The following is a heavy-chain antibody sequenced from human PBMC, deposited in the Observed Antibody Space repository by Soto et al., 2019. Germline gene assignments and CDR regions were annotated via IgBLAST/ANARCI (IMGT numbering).Heavy chain of an antibody. Sequence: PGESLKISCKGSGYSFTSYWISWVRQMPGKGLEWMGRIDPSDSYTNYSPSFQGHVTISADKSISTAYLQWSSLKASDTAMYYCASIRSSWYGWFDPWGQGNLVTVSS. V-gene: IGHV5-10-1*01. D-gene: IGHD6-13*01. CDR1: GYSFTSYW. CDR2: IDPSDSYT. J-gene: IGHJ5*02. CDR3: ASIRSSWYGWFDP.